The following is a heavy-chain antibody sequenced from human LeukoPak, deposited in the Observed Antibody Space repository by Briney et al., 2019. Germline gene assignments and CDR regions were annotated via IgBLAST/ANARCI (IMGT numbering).Heavy chain of an antibody. J-gene: IGHJ4*02. CDR2: IYSGGST. D-gene: IGHD1-26*01. V-gene: IGHV3-53*01. CDR1: GFTVISNY. Sequence: GGSLRLSCAASGFTVISNYMSWVRQAPGKGLEWVSVIYSGGSTYYADSVKGRFTISRDNSKNTLYLQMNSLRAEDTAVYYCARVSGSYYFDYWGQGTLVTVSS. CDR3: ARVSGSYYFDY.